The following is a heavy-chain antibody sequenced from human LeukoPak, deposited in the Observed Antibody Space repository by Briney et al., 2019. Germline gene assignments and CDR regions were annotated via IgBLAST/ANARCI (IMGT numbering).Heavy chain of an antibody. CDR1: GYTFTGYY. CDR2: INPNSGGT. CDR3: ARDGDGGFGELFDY. J-gene: IGHJ4*02. Sequence: ASVKVSCKASGYTFTGYYMHWVRQAPGQGLEWMGWINPNSGGTNYAQKFQGRVTMTRDTSISTAYMELSRLRSDDTAVYYCARDGDGGFGELFDYWGQGTLVTVSS. D-gene: IGHD3-10*01. V-gene: IGHV1-2*02.